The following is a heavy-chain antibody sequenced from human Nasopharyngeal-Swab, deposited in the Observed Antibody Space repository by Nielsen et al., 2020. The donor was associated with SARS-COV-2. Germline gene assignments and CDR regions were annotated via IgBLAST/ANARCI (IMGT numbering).Heavy chain of an antibody. CDR3: AKDPSRLLWFGELSDYYYGMDV. D-gene: IGHD3-10*01. CDR1: GFTFSSYG. CDR2: ISYDGSNK. J-gene: IGHJ6*02. V-gene: IGHV3-30*18. Sequence: GSLRLSCAASGFTFSSYGMHWVRQAPGKGLEWVAVISYDGSNKYYADSVKGRFTISRDNSKNTLYLQMNSLRAEDTAVYYCAKDPSRLLWFGELSDYYYGMDVWGQGTTVTVSS.